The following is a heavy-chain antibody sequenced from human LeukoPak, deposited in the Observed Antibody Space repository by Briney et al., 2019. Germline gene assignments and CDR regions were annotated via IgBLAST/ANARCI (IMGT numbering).Heavy chain of an antibody. CDR3: ARIRRTTVVTAGALDI. Sequence: SGPTLVNPTQPLTLTCSFSGSLLSTSGMCVSWIRQPPGKALEWLARIDWDDDKYYSTSLKTRLTISKDTSKDLVVLTMTNMELCDPHAEYCARIRRTTVVTAGALDIWGQGTMVTVSS. CDR1: GSLLSTSGMC. V-gene: IGHV2-70*11. D-gene: IGHD4-23*01. CDR2: IDWDDDK. J-gene: IGHJ3*02.